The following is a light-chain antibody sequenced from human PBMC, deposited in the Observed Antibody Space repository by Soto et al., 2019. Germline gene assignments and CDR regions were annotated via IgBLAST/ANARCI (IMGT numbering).Light chain of an antibody. CDR2: GAS. V-gene: IGKV3-15*01. CDR3: QHRDNWSYI. J-gene: IGKJ2*01. CDR1: QSVSSL. Sequence: EVVMTQSPATLSVSPGERATLSCRASQSVSSLLAWYQQKPGQAPRLLIYGASTRATGIPDRFSASGSGTEFALTISSLQSGDFAVYYCQHRDNWSYIFGQGTKLEMK.